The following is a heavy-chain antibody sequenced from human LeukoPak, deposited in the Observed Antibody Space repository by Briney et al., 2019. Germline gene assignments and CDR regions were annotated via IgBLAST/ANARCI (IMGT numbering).Heavy chain of an antibody. Sequence: GGSLRLSCAASGFTFRDFGMHWVRQAPGKGLEWVAFIRNDGSKDYYPDSVKGRFTISRDNSRTTLDLQMHSLRIEDTAVYYCVKGGSSSHNWFDPWGQGILVTVSS. CDR1: GFTFRDFG. CDR3: VKGGSSSHNWFDP. CDR2: IRNDGSKD. D-gene: IGHD6-13*01. J-gene: IGHJ5*02. V-gene: IGHV3-30*02.